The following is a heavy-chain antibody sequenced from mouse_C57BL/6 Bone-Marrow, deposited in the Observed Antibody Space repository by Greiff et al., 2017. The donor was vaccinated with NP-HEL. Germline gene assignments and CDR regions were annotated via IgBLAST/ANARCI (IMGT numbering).Heavy chain of an antibody. D-gene: IGHD2-2*01. CDR3: VRAGYDGHFDY. CDR2: IRSKSNNYAT. J-gene: IGHJ2*01. CDR1: GFSFNTYA. V-gene: IGHV10-1*01. Sequence: EVKLVESGGGLVQPKGSLKLSCAASGFSFNTYAMNWVRQAPGKGLEWVARIRSKSNNYATYYADSVKDRFTISRDDSESMLYLQMNNLKTEDTAMYYCVRAGYDGHFDYWGQGTTLTVSS.